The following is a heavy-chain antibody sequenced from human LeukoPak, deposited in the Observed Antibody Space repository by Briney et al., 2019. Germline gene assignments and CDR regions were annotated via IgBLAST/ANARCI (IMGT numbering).Heavy chain of an antibody. CDR3: ARIGAVNDYYYYYGMDV. CDR2: IYPGDSDT. Sequence: GESLKISCQGSGYSFTSYWIGWVRQMPGKGLEWMGIIYPGDSDTRYSPSFQGQVTISADKSISTAYLQWSSLKASDTAMYYCARIGAVNDYYYYYGMDVWGQGTTVTVSS. V-gene: IGHV5-51*01. J-gene: IGHJ6*02. CDR1: GYSFTSYW. D-gene: IGHD2/OR15-2a*01.